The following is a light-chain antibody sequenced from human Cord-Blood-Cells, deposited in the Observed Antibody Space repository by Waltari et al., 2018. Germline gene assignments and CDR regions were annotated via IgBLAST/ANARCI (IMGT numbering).Light chain of an antibody. CDR3: CSYAGSYTLV. CDR2: DGS. CDR1: SSDVGGYNY. J-gene: IGLJ2*01. V-gene: IGLV2-11*01. Sequence: QSALTQPSSVSGSPEQSVTISCTGTSSDVGGYNYVSWYQQHPGKAPKLIVYDGSKRPSGVPDRFSGSKSGNTASLTISGLQAEDEAYYYCCSYAGSYTLVFGGGTKLTVL.